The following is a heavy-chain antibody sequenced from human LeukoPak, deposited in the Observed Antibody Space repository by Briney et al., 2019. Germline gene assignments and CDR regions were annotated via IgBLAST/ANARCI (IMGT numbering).Heavy chain of an antibody. CDR2: ISKSDGST. CDR3: ARGALIPDF. CDR1: GFTFSSYP. V-gene: IGHV3-23*01. D-gene: IGHD2-21*01. J-gene: IGHJ4*02. Sequence: GGSLRLSCAASGFTFSSYPMTWVRQAPGKGRAWVSSISKSDGSTYYADSVKGRFTISRDNSKNTVYLHMDSLRVEDTAIYYCARGALIPDFRGQGTLVTVSS.